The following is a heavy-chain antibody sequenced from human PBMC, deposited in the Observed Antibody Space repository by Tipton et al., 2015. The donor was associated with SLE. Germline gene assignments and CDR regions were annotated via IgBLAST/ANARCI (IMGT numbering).Heavy chain of an antibody. CDR2: IYYSGST. D-gene: IGHD6-13*01. V-gene: IGHV4-59*11. CDR3: AREDIAAGWFDP. J-gene: IGHJ5*02. CDR1: GGSISSHY. Sequence: TLSLTCTVSGGSISSHYWSWIRQPPGKGLEWIGYIYYSGSTYYNPSLKSRVTISVDTSKNQFSLKLSSVTAADTAVYYCAREDIAAGWFDPWGQGTLVTVSS.